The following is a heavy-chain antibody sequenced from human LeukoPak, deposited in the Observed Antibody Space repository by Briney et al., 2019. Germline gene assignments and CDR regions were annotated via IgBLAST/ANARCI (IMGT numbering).Heavy chain of an antibody. CDR3: ARDSSGLNY. J-gene: IGHJ4*02. D-gene: IGHD6-19*01. CDR1: GGSISSSSYY. V-gene: IGHV4-39*02. CDR2: IYYGGST. Sequence: SETLSLTCAVSGGSISSSSYYWGWIRQPPGKGLEWIGSIYYGGSTYYNPSLKSRVTISADTTKNQFSLKLSSLTAADTAVYYCARDSSGLNYWGQGTLVTVSS.